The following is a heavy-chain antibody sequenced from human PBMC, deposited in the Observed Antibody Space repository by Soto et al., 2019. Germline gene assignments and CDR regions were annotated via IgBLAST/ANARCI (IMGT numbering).Heavy chain of an antibody. CDR3: ARESIRGDSSSWLAY. D-gene: IGHD6-13*01. Sequence: QVQLVESGGGVVQPGGSLRLSCAASGFTFSDYNIHWVRQAPGKGLEWVALISYDGSNKYFADSVKGRFTISRDNSKNTLFLHMNSLRTEDTALYYCARESIRGDSSSWLAYWGQGTLVNVSS. J-gene: IGHJ4*02. CDR2: ISYDGSNK. V-gene: IGHV3-30*03. CDR1: GFTFSDYN.